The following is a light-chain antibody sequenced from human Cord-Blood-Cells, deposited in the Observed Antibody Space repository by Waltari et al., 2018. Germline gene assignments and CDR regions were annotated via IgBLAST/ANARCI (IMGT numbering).Light chain of an antibody. J-gene: IGLJ1*01. CDR2: DDS. CDR1: NIGRKN. Sequence: SYVLTQPPSVSVAPGKTARITCGGNNIGRKNVHWYQQKPGQAPVLVVYDDSERPSGIPERFSGSNSGNTATLTISRVEAGDEADYYCQVWDSSSDHYVFGTGTKVTVL. CDR3: QVWDSSSDHYV. V-gene: IGLV3-21*03.